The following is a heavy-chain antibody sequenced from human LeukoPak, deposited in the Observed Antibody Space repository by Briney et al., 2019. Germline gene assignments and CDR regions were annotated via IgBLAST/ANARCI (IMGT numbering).Heavy chain of an antibody. CDR3: ARGGYTYGYGY. V-gene: IGHV4-34*01. CDR2: INHSGST. Sequence: SETLSLTCAVYGGSFSDYYWSWIRQPPGKGLEWIGEINHSGSTNYNPSLKSRVTISVDTSKNQFSLKLNSVTAADTAVYYCARGGYTYGYGYWGQGTLVTVSS. J-gene: IGHJ4*02. D-gene: IGHD5-18*01. CDR1: GGSFSDYY.